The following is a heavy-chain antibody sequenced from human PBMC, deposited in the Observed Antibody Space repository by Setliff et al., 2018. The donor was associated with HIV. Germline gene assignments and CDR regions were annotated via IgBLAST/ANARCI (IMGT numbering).Heavy chain of an antibody. D-gene: IGHD1-20*01. Sequence: SETLSLTCTVSGGSISNYYWSWIRQPPGKGLEWIGYISYTGTTKYNPSLKSRVTISVDTSKNQFSLELSSVTAADTAVYYCARGIGTRYNYYMDVWGIGTTVTVSS. CDR2: ISYTGTT. CDR3: ARGIGTRYNYYMDV. V-gene: IGHV4-59*01. CDR1: GGSISNYY. J-gene: IGHJ6*03.